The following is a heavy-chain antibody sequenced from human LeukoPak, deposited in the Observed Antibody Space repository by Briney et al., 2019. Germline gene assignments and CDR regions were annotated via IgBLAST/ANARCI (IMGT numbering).Heavy chain of an antibody. CDR3: ASLDYYGSGSFDY. Sequence: SETLSLTCTVSGGSISSGGYYWSWIGQHPGRGMEGIGYIYYSGSTYYNPSLKSRVTISVDTSKNQFSLNLSSVTAADTAVYYCASLDYYGSGSFDYWGQGTPVTVSS. CDR1: GGSISSGGYY. V-gene: IGHV4-31*03. CDR2: IYYSGST. D-gene: IGHD3-10*01. J-gene: IGHJ4*02.